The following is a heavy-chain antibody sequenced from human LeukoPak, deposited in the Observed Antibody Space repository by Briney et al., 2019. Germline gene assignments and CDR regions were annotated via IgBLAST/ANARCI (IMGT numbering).Heavy chain of an antibody. D-gene: IGHD2-15*01. CDR1: GYRFTSYW. Sequence: GESLKISCKGSGYRFTSYWIAWVRQMPGKGLEWMGIIYPGDSDTRYSPSFQGQVTISADKSINTAYLQWSSLKASDTAMYYCARRDNQIGDYWGQGTLVTVSS. J-gene: IGHJ4*02. CDR3: ARRDNQIGDY. CDR2: IYPGDSDT. V-gene: IGHV5-51*01.